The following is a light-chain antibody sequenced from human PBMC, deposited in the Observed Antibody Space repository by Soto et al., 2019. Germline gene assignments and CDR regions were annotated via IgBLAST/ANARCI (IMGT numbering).Light chain of an antibody. CDR3: QQYESSPPLT. CDR2: WAS. CDR1: QSVFSRFRNKNY. V-gene: IGKV4-1*01. J-gene: IGKJ4*01. Sequence: DIVMTQSPDSLTLSLGERATINCKSSQSVFSRFRNKNYLGWFQQKPGQTPRLLIYWASTRESGVSDRFSGSGSGTDFTLTISRLEPEDFAVYYCQQYESSPPLTFGGGTKVDIK.